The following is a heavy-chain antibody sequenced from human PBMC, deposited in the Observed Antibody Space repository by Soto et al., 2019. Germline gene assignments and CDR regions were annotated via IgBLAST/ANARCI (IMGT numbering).Heavy chain of an antibody. CDR3: ASPGGYSGYGPYYCYGMDV. CDR1: GFTFSSYS. D-gene: IGHD5-12*01. J-gene: IGHJ6*02. Sequence: PGGSLRLSCAASGFTFSSYSMNWVRQAPGKGLEWVSYISSSSSTIYYADSVKGRFTISRDNAKNSLYLQMNSLRDEDTAVYYCASPGGYSGYGPYYCYGMDVWGQGTTVIVS. CDR2: ISSSSSTI. V-gene: IGHV3-48*02.